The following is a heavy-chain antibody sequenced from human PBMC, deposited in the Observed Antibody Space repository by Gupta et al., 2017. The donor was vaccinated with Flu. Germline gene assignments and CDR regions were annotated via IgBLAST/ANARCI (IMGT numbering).Heavy chain of an antibody. CDR2: ASVGGGSK. Sequence: EVQLLESGGCLLQSGGSLILSCAASVITFTSSAMSWVRQAPGKGLEWVAAASVGGGSKPYADSVKGRFTISRDNSKNTLYLQMNNLRGEDTAVYYCASHTPVSGTSRFRFDHWGHGTLVTVSS. CDR1: VITFTSSA. V-gene: IGHV3-23*01. CDR3: ASHTPVSGTSRFRFDH. J-gene: IGHJ4*01. D-gene: IGHD1-26*01.